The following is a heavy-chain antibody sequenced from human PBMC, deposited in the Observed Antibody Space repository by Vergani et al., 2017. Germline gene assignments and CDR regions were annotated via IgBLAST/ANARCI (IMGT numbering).Heavy chain of an antibody. V-gene: IGHV4-61*02. D-gene: IGHD1-26*01. CDR2: IYTSGST. CDR3: AREGGGGNGAPAGFDP. J-gene: IGHJ5*02. Sequence: QVQLQESGPGLVKPSQTLSLTCTVSGGSISSGSYYWSWIRQPAGKGLEWIGRIYTSGSTNYNPSLKSRVTISVDTSKNQFSLKLSSVTAADTAVYYWAREGGGGNGAPAGFDPWGQGTLVTVSS. CDR1: GGSISSGSYY.